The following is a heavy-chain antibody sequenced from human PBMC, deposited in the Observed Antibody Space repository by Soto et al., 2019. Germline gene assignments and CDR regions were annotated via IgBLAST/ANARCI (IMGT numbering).Heavy chain of an antibody. V-gene: IGHV3-23*01. CDR2: ISSGDDST. CDR1: GFTFSSSA. CDR3: AKVLTFYDILTGYFDY. J-gene: IGHJ4*02. Sequence: GGSLRLSCAASGFTFSSSAMGWVRQAPGKGLEWVSGISSGDDSTFYADSVKGRSTISRDKSKNTLYLQMSSLRAEDTAVYFCAKVLTFYDILTGYFDYWGQGALVTVSS. D-gene: IGHD3-9*01.